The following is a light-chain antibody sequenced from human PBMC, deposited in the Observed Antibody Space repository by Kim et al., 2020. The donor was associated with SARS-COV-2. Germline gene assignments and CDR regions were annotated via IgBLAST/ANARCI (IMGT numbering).Light chain of an antibody. J-gene: IGLJ3*02. CDR2: EDD. Sequence: TISSTRSGGNIASNAVQWYQRHPRRARTTAIFEDDQRPSGVPGRSSRSVGSSSSSASLPITGLKQEEEADDYCQSYEGNTLPSRAFGGGTKVTVL. V-gene: IGLV6-57*03. CDR3: QSYEGNTLPSRA. CDR1: GGNIASNA.